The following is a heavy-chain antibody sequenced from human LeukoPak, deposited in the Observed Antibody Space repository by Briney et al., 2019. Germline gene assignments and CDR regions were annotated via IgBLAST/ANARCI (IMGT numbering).Heavy chain of an antibody. CDR3: AKDRSMTGNNDAFDI. Sequence: PGRSLRLSCAASGFTFSSYGMHWVRQAPGKGLEWVTVISYEGRNIFYADSVTGRFIISRDNSKNTLYLQMNSLRDEDTAVYYRAKDRSMTGNNDAFDIWGQGTMVTVSS. D-gene: IGHD1-20*01. V-gene: IGHV3-30*18. J-gene: IGHJ3*02. CDR2: ISYEGRNI. CDR1: GFTFSSYG.